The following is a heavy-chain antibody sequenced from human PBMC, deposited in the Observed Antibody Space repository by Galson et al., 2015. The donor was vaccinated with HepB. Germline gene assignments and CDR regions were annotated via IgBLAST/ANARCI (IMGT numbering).Heavy chain of an antibody. V-gene: IGHV3-15*01. CDR2: IKSKKSGGTT. J-gene: IGHJ4*02. Sequence: SLRLSCAGSGSSFSDGWMSWVRQAPGKGLEWVGHIKSKKSGGTTEYGAPVKGRFTISRDDSKKTLYLQMNSLKTEDTAVYYCTTEKGVYTGGWYGRGDDYWGQGTQVTVSS. CDR3: TTEKGVYTGGWYGRGDDY. CDR1: GSSFSDGW. D-gene: IGHD6-19*01.